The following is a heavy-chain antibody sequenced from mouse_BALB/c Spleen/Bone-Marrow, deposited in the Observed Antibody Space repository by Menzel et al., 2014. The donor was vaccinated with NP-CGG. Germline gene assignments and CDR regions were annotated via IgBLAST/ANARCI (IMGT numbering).Heavy chain of an antibody. Sequence: DVMLVESGGGLVQPGGSRKLSCAASGFTFSSFGMHWVRQAPEKGLEWVAYISSGSSTIYYADTVKGRFTISRDNPKNTLFLQMTSLRSEETAMYYCARSWEYFDVWGAGTTVTVSS. CDR2: ISSGSSTI. J-gene: IGHJ1*01. D-gene: IGHD4-1*01. V-gene: IGHV5-17*02. CDR3: ARSWEYFDV. CDR1: GFTFSSFG.